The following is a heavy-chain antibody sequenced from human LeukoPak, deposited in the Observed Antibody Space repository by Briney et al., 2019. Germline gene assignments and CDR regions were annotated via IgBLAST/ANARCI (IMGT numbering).Heavy chain of an antibody. V-gene: IGHV1-2*02. Sequence: ASVKVSCKASGYTFTGYYMHWVRQAPGQGLEWMGWINPNSGGTNYAQKFQGRVTMTRDTSIGTAYMELSRLRSDDTAVYYCAILDVIVVVNDAFDIWGQGTMVTVSS. J-gene: IGHJ3*02. CDR1: GYTFTGYY. D-gene: IGHD3-22*01. CDR2: INPNSGGT. CDR3: AILDVIVVVNDAFDI.